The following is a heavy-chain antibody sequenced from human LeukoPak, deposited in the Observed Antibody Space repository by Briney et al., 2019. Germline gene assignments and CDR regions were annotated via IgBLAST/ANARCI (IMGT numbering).Heavy chain of an antibody. J-gene: IGHJ4*02. Sequence: GGSLRLSCAASGFTFSRRGMHWVRQAPGKGLEWVAVISYDGSDKYYADFVKGRFTISRDNPKGTLFLQINSLRGEDTAVYYCAKDAATPALDYWGQGTLVTVSS. D-gene: IGHD2-15*01. CDR3: AKDAATPALDY. CDR1: GFTFSRRG. CDR2: ISYDGSDK. V-gene: IGHV3-30*18.